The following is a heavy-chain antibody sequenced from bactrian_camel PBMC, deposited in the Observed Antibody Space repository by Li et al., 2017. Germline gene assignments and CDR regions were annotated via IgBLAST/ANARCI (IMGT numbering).Heavy chain of an antibody. CDR2: ADNGDQPDNI. D-gene: IGHD4*01. CDR1: GFTCSKYA. V-gene: IGHV3S31*01. CDR3: VTDERLPRIN. J-gene: IGHJ4*01. Sequence: VQLVESGGGLVQPGGSLILSCAISGFTCSKYAMSWVRQAPGKGLEWVSFADNGDQPDNILYADSVKGRFTISRDNAKNTLYLQLNSLKTDDTGMYHCVTDERLPRINWGQGTQVTVS.